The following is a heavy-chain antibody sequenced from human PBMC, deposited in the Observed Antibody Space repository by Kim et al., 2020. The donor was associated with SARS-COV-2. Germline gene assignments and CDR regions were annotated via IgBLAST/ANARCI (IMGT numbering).Heavy chain of an antibody. CDR1: GYSFTSYW. D-gene: IGHD3-22*01. Sequence: GASLKISCKGSGYSFTSYWIGWVRQMPGKGLEWMGIIYPGDSDTRYSPSFQGQVTISADKSISTAYLQWSSLKASDTAMYYCASFDYYDSSGKKAFDIWGQGTMVTVSS. V-gene: IGHV5-51*01. CDR3: ASFDYYDSSGKKAFDI. CDR2: IYPGDSDT. J-gene: IGHJ3*02.